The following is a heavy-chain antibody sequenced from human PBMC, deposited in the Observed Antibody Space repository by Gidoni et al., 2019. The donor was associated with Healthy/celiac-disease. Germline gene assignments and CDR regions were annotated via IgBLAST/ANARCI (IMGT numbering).Heavy chain of an antibody. J-gene: IGHJ4*02. CDR3: ARDRGGGSVSDY. D-gene: IGHD3-16*01. CDR2: IKQDGSEK. V-gene: IGHV3-7*04. CDR1: GFTFSSDW. Sequence: EVQLVESGGGLVQPGGSLRLSCAASGFTFSSDWMSWVRQAPGKGLEWVANIKQDGSEKYYVDSVKGRFTISRDNAKNSLDLQMNSLRAEDTAVYYCARDRGGGSVSDYWGQGTLVTVSS.